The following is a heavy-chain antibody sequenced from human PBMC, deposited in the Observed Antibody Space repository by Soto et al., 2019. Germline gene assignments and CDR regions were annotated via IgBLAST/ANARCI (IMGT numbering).Heavy chain of an antibody. J-gene: IGHJ3*02. Sequence: QVQLVESGGGVVQPGRSLRLSCAASGFTFSTYGMHWVRQAPGKGLEWVAVIWYDGSNKYYADSVKGRFTISRDNSKNTRYLQMNSLRAEDTAVYYCARASYYDSSGDAFDIWGQGTMVTVSS. CDR3: ARASYYDSSGDAFDI. V-gene: IGHV3-33*01. CDR1: GFTFSTYG. CDR2: IWYDGSNK. D-gene: IGHD3-22*01.